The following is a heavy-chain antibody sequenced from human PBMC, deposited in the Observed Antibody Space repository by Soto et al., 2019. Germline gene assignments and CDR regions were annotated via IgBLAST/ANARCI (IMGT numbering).Heavy chain of an antibody. CDR1: GFTFSSYG. D-gene: IGHD6-13*01. CDR2: ISYDGSNK. V-gene: IGHV3-30*03. CDR3: ARDIAGGYFDY. J-gene: IGHJ4*02. Sequence: GGSLRLSCAASGFTFSSYGMHWVRQAPGKGLEWVAVISYDGSNKYYADSVKGRFTISRDNSKNTLYLQMNSLRAEDTAVYYCARDIAGGYFDYWGQGTLVTVPS.